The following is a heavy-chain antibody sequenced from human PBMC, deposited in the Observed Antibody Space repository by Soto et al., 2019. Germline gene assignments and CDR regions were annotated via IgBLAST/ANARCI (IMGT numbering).Heavy chain of an antibody. D-gene: IGHD1-20*01. CDR2: IWYDGSNK. CDR1: GFTFSSYG. J-gene: IGHJ4*02. Sequence: QVQLVESGGGVVQPGRSLRLSCAASGFTFSSYGMHWVRQAPGKGLEWVAVIWYDGSNKYYADSVKGRFTISRDNSKNTLYLQMNRLRAEDTAVYYCARGRYTNWKGLNYWGQGTLVTVSS. CDR3: ARGRYTNWKGLNY. V-gene: IGHV3-33*01.